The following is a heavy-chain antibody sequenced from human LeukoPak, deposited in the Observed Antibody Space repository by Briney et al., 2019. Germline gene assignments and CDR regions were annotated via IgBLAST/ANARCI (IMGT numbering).Heavy chain of an antibody. J-gene: IGHJ4*02. CDR2: IYYSRST. CDR3: ATLDYGSGSYVDY. Sequence: SETPSLTCTVSGGSISSYYWSWIRQPPGKGLEWIGYIYYSRSTNYNPSLKSRVTISVDTSKNQFSLKLSSVTAADTAVYYCATLDYGSGSYVDYWGQGTLVTVSS. CDR1: GGSISSYY. D-gene: IGHD3-10*01. V-gene: IGHV4-59*01.